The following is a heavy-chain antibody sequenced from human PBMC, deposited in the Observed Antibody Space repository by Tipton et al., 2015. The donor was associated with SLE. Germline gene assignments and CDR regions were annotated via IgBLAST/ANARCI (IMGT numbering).Heavy chain of an antibody. Sequence: GLVKPSEALSLTCTVSGGSISSYYWSWIRQPPGKGLEWIGYIYYSGSTNYNPSLKSRVTISVDTSKNQFSLKLSSVTAADTAVYYCARKWELLRGWYFDLWGRGTLVTVSS. CDR2: IYYSGST. V-gene: IGHV4-59*12. D-gene: IGHD1-26*01. J-gene: IGHJ2*01. CDR1: GGSISSYY. CDR3: ARKWELLRGWYFDL.